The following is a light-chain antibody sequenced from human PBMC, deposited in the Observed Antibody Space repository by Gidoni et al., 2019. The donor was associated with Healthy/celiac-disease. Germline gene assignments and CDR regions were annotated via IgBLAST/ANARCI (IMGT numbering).Light chain of an antibody. V-gene: IGKV2-28*01. CDR1: QSLLHSNGYNY. CDR3: MQALQTPYT. J-gene: IGKJ2*01. CDR2: LGS. Sequence: DIVITQSRLSLTVTPGEPASISCRSSQSLLHSNGYNYLDWYLQKPGQSPHLLLYLGSNRASGVPDRFSGSGSGTDFTLNISRVEAEDVGVYYWMQALQTPYTFGQGTKLDIK.